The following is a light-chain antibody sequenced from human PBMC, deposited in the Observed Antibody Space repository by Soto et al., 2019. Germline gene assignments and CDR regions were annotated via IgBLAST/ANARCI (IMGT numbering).Light chain of an antibody. CDR1: QSIVYYDGTIL. V-gene: IGKV2-30*01. CDR3: MQGTHWPWT. Sequence: DVVMTQSPLSLPVALGQSASVSCRSSQSIVYYDGTILLNWFQQRPGHSPRRLINRVSNRDAGVPDRFSGGGSGADFTLTISRVEAADVGIYYCMQGTHWPWTFGQGTKVEI. J-gene: IGKJ1*01. CDR2: RVS.